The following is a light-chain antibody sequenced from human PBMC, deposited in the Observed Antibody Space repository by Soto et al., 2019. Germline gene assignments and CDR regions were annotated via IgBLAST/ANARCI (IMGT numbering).Light chain of an antibody. CDR3: QTWGTGISVV. J-gene: IGLJ2*01. V-gene: IGLV4-69*01. CDR1: SDYSTYA. CDR2: LNSDGIH. Sequence: QSVLTQSPSASASLGASVKLTCTLSSDYSTYAVAWHQQQPEKGPRYLMRLNSDGIHSKGDGIPDRFSGSSSGAERYLTIYSLQSEDEADYYCQTWGTGISVVLGGGTKLTVL.